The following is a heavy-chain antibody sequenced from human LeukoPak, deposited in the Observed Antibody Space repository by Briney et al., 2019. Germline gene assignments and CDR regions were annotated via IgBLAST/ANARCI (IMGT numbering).Heavy chain of an antibody. Sequence: SEALSLTCTVSGGSISSYYWSWIRQPPGKGLGWIGYIYYSGSTNYNPSLKSRVTISVDTSKNQFSLKLSSVTAADTAVYYCAREVDTAMPDWGQGTLVTVSS. J-gene: IGHJ4*02. D-gene: IGHD5-18*01. CDR3: AREVDTAMPD. CDR2: IYYSGST. V-gene: IGHV4-59*01. CDR1: GGSISSYY.